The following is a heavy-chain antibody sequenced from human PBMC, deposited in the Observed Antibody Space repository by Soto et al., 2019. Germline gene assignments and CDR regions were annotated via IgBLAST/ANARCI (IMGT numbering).Heavy chain of an antibody. J-gene: IGHJ6*02. CDR3: ARDPGLRYFDWPRARNYYYGMDV. D-gene: IGHD3-9*01. Sequence: SETLSLTCTVSGGSISSYYWSWIRQPPGKGLEWIGYIYYSGSTNYNPSLKSRVTISVDTSKNQFSLKLSSVTAADTAVYYCARDPGLRYFDWPRARNYYYGMDVWGQGTTVT. V-gene: IGHV4-59*01. CDR1: GGSISSYY. CDR2: IYYSGST.